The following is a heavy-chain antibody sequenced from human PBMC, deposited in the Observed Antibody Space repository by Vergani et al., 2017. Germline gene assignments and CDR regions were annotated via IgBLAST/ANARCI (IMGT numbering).Heavy chain of an antibody. J-gene: IGHJ6*02. Sequence: VQLVESGGGLVQPGGSLRLSCAASGFTFSSYAMHWVRQAPGKGLEWVAVISYDGSNKYYADSVKGRFTISRDNAKNSLSLQMNSLRSEDTAVYYCARDLMYYYGSGSYYFYYYYGMDVWGQGP. D-gene: IGHD3-10*01. V-gene: IGHV3-30*07. CDR1: GFTFSSYA. CDR3: ARDLMYYYGSGSYYFYYYYGMDV. CDR2: ISYDGSNK.